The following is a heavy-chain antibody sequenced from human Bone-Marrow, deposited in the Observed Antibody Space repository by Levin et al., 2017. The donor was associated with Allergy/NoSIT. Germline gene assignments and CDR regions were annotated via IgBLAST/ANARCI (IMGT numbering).Heavy chain of an antibody. CDR1: AGPINSGGYF. J-gene: IGHJ6*02. V-gene: IGHV4-31*02. Sequence: SQTLSLTCTVSAGPINSGGYFWNWIRQHPGKGLEWIGNIYYNGRTDCNPSLKSRVIISLDTSKNQFSLKLTSVTAADTAVYYCARAPPGYYGLDVWGQGTTVTVSS. CDR2: IYYNGRT. CDR3: ARAPPGYYGLDV.